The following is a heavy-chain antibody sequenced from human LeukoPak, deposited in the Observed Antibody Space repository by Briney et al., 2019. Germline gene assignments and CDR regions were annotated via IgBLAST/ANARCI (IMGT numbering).Heavy chain of an antibody. J-gene: IGHJ4*02. D-gene: IGHD5-24*01. CDR2: ISDSGST. Sequence: SETLSLTCTVSGGSISTYYWSWIRQPPGKGLEWIGFISDSGSTDYNPSLTSRVTISVDTSKNQFSLRLSSVTAADTAVYYCAKHLKKDGYNYYFDYWGQGTLVTVSS. V-gene: IGHV4-59*08. CDR1: GGSISTYY. CDR3: AKHLKKDGYNYYFDY.